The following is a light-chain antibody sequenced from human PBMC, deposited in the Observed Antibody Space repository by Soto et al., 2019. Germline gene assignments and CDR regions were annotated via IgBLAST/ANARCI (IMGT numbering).Light chain of an antibody. J-gene: IGLJ2*01. CDR1: SGSVSTSNY. CDR3: VLYMGSGISV. V-gene: IGLV8-61*01. CDR2: STT. Sequence: QTVVTQEPSFSVSPGGTVTLTCGLTSGSVSTSNYPSWHQQTPGQPPRTLIYSTTTRSSGVPDRFSGSILGNRAALTITGAQADDESDYYCVLYMGSGISVFGGGTKLTVL.